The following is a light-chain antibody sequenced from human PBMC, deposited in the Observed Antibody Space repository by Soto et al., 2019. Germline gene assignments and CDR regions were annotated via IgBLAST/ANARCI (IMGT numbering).Light chain of an antibody. V-gene: IGKV3-11*01. Sequence: EIVLTQSPATLSLSPGERATLSCRASQSVRNDLVWYHQKPGQAPRVLIYSASNRATGIPARFSGSGSGTDCTLTISSLEPEDFAVYYCQQRTNWPPTFGGGTKVE. CDR3: QQRTNWPPT. CDR1: QSVRND. J-gene: IGKJ4*01. CDR2: SAS.